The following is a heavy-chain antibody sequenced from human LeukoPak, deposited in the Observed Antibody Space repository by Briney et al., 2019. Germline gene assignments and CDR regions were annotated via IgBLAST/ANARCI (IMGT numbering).Heavy chain of an antibody. J-gene: IGHJ5*02. CDR3: ARDPVSPVPAARRPWFDP. V-gene: IGHV3-21*01. CDR1: GFTFSSHA. CDR2: ITSSSSYI. Sequence: GGSLRLSCAGSGFTFSSHAMSWVRQAPGKGLEWVSSITSSSSYIYYADSVKGRFTISRDNAKNSLYLQMNSLRAEDTAVYYCARDPVSPVPAARRPWFDPWGQGTLVTVSS. D-gene: IGHD2-2*01.